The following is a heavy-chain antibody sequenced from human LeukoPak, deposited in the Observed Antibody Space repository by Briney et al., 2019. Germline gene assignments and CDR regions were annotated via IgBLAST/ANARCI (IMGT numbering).Heavy chain of an antibody. CDR3: LAGQSGDSDA. D-gene: IGHD3-3*01. Sequence: GASQILSYAASEITFSSYSIHWVHKAPRKVLEYVSAIPSNWGSTHCADSLRGRFTFSRDNSKNTLHLQMSSLRAEDAAEYCCLAGQSGDSDAWGQGTLVTVSS. V-gene: IGHV3-64D*09. J-gene: IGHJ5*02. CDR2: IPSNWGST. CDR1: EITFSSYS.